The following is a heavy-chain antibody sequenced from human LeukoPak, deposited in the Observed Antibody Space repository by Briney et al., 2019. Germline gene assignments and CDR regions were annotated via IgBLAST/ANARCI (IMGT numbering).Heavy chain of an antibody. Sequence: ASVKVSCKASASTFTAYYFHWVRQAPGQGLEWMGWISPDSGDTNFAQKFQGRVTMTRDTSIRTVYMELSRLRSDDTAVYYCAFENSSSVNWFDPWGQGTLVTVSS. V-gene: IGHV1-2*02. CDR3: AFENSSSVNWFDP. CDR1: ASTFTAYY. D-gene: IGHD6-6*01. CDR2: ISPDSGDT. J-gene: IGHJ5*02.